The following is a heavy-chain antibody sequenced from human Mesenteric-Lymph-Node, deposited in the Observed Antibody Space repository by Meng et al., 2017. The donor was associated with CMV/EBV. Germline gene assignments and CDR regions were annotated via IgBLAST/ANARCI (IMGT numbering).Heavy chain of an antibody. J-gene: IGHJ6*02. CDR1: GFTVSSNY. D-gene: IGHD6-6*01. CDR2: IYSGGTT. V-gene: IGHV3-53*01. CDR3: ARGGGSASLNTFRAPDYYYYGLDV. Sequence: GESLKISCAASGFTVSSNYMSWVRQAPGKGLEWVSVIYSGGTTYYADSVQGRFTIFRDNSKNTVYLEMNTLRDEDTAVYYCARGGGSASLNTFRAPDYYYYGLDVWGQGTMVTVSS.